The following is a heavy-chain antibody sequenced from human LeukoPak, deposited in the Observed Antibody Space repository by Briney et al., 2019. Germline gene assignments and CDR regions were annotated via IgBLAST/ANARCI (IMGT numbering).Heavy chain of an antibody. CDR1: GGTFSSYA. J-gene: IGHJ4*02. V-gene: IGHV7-4-1*02. CDR3: ARGPYYDSSGYRGVDY. D-gene: IGHD3-22*01. Sequence: GSSVKVSCKASGGTFSSYAMNWVRQAPGQGLEWMGWINTNTGNPTYAQGFTGRFVFSLDTSVSTAYLQISSLKAEDTAVYYCARGPYYDSSGYRGVDYWGQGTLVTVSS. CDR2: INTNTGNP.